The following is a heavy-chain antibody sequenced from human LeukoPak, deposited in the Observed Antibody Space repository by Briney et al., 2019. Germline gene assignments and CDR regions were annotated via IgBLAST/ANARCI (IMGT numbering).Heavy chain of an antibody. Sequence: GGSLRLSCAASGFTFSRYAIHWVRQAPGKGLEWVGRIKSKTDGGTTDYAAPVKGRFTISRDDSKNTLYLQMNSLKTEDTAVYYCTTERYGGTYYYYYYMDVWGKGTTVTVSS. CDR3: TTERYGGTYYYYYYMDV. CDR2: IKSKTDGGTT. V-gene: IGHV3-15*01. CDR1: GFTFSRYA. J-gene: IGHJ6*03. D-gene: IGHD4-23*01.